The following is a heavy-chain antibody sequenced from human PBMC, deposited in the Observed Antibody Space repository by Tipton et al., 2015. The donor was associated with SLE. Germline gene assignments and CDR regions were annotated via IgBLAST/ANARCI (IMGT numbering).Heavy chain of an antibody. CDR3: ARGGEAAAGYSWFDP. D-gene: IGHD6-13*01. V-gene: IGHV4-59*01. CDR1: GVSFSDYS. CDR2: FYYGGST. J-gene: IGHJ5*02. Sequence: GLVKPSETLSLTCTVSGVSFSDYSWSWVRQPPGKGLEWIGYFYYGGSTNYNPSLKSRVTISVDTSKNQFSLKLTSVTAADTATYYCARGGEAAAGYSWFDPWGQGILVTVSS.